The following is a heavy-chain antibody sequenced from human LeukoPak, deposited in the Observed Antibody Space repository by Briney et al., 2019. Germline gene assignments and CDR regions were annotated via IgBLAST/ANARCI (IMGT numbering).Heavy chain of an antibody. Sequence: GGSLRLSCAASGFSFSSFWMHWVRQPPGKGLVWVSGIHTDEVTTTYADSVKGRFTISRDNAKNTVYLQMNNLRAEDTAVHYCATLNTFGYDYWGQGVLVTVSS. CDR2: IHTDEVTT. CDR1: GFSFSSFW. D-gene: IGHD5-18*01. CDR3: ATLNTFGYDY. J-gene: IGHJ4*02. V-gene: IGHV3-74*01.